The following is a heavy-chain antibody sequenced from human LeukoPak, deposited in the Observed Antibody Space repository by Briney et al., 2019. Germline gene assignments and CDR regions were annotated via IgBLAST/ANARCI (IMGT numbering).Heavy chain of an antibody. J-gene: IGHJ6*02. D-gene: IGHD3-10*01. CDR1: GYTFTGYY. CDR3: ASIPLYYGSGRHYGMDV. V-gene: IGHV1-2*02. CDR2: INPNSGGT. Sequence: ASVKVSCKASGYTFTGYYMHWVRQAPGQGFEWMGWINPNSGGTNYTQKFQGRVTMTRDTSISTAYMELSRLRSDDTAVYYCASIPLYYGSGRHYGMDVWGQGTTVTVSS.